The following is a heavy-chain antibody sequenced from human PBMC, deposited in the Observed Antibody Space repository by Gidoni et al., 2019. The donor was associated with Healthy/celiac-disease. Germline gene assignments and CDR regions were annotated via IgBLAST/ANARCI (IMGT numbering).Heavy chain of an antibody. CDR3: ARRGGQWVRAFDI. CDR1: GGSIRSYY. Sequence: QVQLQESGPRLVKPSETLSLTCTVSGGSIRSYYWSWIRQPPGKGLEWIGYIYYSGSTNYNPSLKSRVTISVDTSKNQFSLKLSSVTAADTAVYYCARRGGQWVRAFDIWGQGTMVTVSS. CDR2: IYYSGST. J-gene: IGHJ3*02. V-gene: IGHV4-59*08. D-gene: IGHD3-16*01.